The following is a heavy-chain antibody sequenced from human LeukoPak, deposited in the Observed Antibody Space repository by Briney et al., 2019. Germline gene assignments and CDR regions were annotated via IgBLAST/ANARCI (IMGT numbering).Heavy chain of an antibody. J-gene: IGHJ4*02. CDR1: GFIVSSNY. CDR2: IYGGGNT. CDR3: AKDARYSGSYPQFDF. Sequence: GGSLRLSCAASGFIVSSNYMSWVRQAPGKGLEWVSVIYGGGNTYYADSVKGRFTISRDTPRNTLYLRMSSLGAEDTAVYYCAKDARYSGSYPQFDFWGQGTLVTVSS. V-gene: IGHV3-53*01. D-gene: IGHD1-26*01.